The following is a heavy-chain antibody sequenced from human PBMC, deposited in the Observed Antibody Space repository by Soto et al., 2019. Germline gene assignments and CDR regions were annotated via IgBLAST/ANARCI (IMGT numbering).Heavy chain of an antibody. CDR2: IYYSGST. CDR3: AGFTHYFDY. CDR1: GGSISSYY. V-gene: IGHV4-59*01. Sequence: SETLSLTCTVSGGSISSYYWSWIRQPPGKGLEWIGHIYYSGSTNYNPSLKSRVTISVDTSKNQFSLKLSSVTAADTAVYYCAGFTHYFDYWGQGTRVTFSS. J-gene: IGHJ4*02.